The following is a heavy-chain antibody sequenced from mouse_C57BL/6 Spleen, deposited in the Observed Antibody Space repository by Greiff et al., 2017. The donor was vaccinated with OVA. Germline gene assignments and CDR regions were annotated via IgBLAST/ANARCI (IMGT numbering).Heavy chain of an antibody. CDR3: ARDEGPFDY. CDR2: INYDGSST. V-gene: IGHV5-16*01. J-gene: IGHJ2*01. CDR1: GFTFSDYY. Sequence: EVKLMESEGGLVQPGSSMKLSCTASGFTFSDYYMAWVRQVPEKGLEWVANINYDGSSTYYLDSLKSRFIISRDNAKNILYLQMSSLKSEDTATYYCARDEGPFDYWGQGTTLTVSS.